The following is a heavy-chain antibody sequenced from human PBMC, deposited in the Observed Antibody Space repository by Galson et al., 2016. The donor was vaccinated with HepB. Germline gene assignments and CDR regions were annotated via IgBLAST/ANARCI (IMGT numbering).Heavy chain of an antibody. CDR1: GASISSGDFY. Sequence: TLSLTCTVSGASISSGDFYWSWIRQFPGMGLEWIGYIYYTGSAYYNPSLQSRVTISIATSKNQFSLRLTSVTAADTAVYFCARGGIYSGSGAPGRLDPWGLGTLVTVSS. V-gene: IGHV4-30-4*01. CDR3: ARGGIYSGSGAPGRLDP. CDR2: IYYTGSA. J-gene: IGHJ5*02. D-gene: IGHD3-10*01.